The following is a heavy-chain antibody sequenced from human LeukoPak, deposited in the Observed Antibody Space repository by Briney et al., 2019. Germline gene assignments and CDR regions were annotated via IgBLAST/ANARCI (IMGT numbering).Heavy chain of an antibody. V-gene: IGHV3-30*18. CDR1: GFTFSSYG. J-gene: IGHJ4*02. Sequence: PGGSLRLSCAASGFTFSSYGMHWVRQAPGKGLEWGAVISYDGSNKYYADSVKGRFTISRDNSKNTLYLQMNSLRAEDTAVYYCAKVKLSSSWYLGYWGQGTLVTVSS. CDR2: ISYDGSNK. CDR3: AKVKLSSSWYLGY. D-gene: IGHD6-13*01.